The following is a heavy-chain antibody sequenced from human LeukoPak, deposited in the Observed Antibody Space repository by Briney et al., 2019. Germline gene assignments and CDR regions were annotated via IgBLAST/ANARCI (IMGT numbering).Heavy chain of an antibody. CDR3: ARGPPPDGDYYFDY. J-gene: IGHJ4*02. V-gene: IGHV4-59*11. D-gene: IGHD4-17*01. CDR1: GGSISSHY. CDR2: IYYSGST. Sequence: SETLSLTCTVSGGSISSHYWSWIRLPPGKGLEWIGYIYYSGSTNYNPSLKSRVTISVDTSKNQFSLKLSSVTAADTAVYYCARGPPPDGDYYFDYWGQGTLVTVSS.